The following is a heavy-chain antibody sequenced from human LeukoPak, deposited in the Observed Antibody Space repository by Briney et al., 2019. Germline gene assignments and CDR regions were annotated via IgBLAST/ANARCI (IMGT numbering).Heavy chain of an antibody. V-gene: IGHV1-2*02. CDR2: INPNSGGT. J-gene: IGHJ4*02. Sequence: EASVKVSCKASGYTFTSYYMHWVRQAPGQGLEWMGWINPNSGGTNYAQKFQGRVTMTRDTSISTAYMELSSLRSEDTAVYYCARSLSSGSSGLDYWGQGTLVTVSS. CDR3: ARSLSSGSSGLDY. D-gene: IGHD3-22*01. CDR1: GYTFTSYY.